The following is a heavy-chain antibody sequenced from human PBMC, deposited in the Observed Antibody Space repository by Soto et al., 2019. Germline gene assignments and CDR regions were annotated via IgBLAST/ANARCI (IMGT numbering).Heavy chain of an antibody. Sequence: GGSLRLSCAASGFTFRTYAMTWVRQAPGKGLEWVSAISGSGDTTHYADSVMGRFTISRDNSKNTLYLQMNSLRADDTAVYYCAKESSSRFRVYYFDSWGQGTLVTVSS. CDR2: ISGSGDTT. V-gene: IGHV3-23*01. J-gene: IGHJ4*02. CDR1: GFTFRTYA. CDR3: AKESSSRFRVYYFDS. D-gene: IGHD2-2*01.